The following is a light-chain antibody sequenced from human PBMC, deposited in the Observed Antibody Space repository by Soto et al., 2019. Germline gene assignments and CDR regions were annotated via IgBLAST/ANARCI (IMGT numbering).Light chain of an antibody. CDR2: KAS. J-gene: IGKJ1*01. CDR1: QSISSW. V-gene: IGKV1-5*03. CDR3: QQYNDYPWT. Sequence: DMQMTQSPSTLSASVGDRVTITCRASQSISSWLAWYQQKPEKAPKLLIYKASSLESGVPSRFSGSGSGTEFTLTTSSLQPDDFATYYCQQYNDYPWTFGQGTKVEIK.